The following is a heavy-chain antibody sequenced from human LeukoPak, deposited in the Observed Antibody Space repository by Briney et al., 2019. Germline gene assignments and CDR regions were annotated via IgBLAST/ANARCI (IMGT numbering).Heavy chain of an antibody. D-gene: IGHD1-26*01. CDR1: GYTFTSYA. V-gene: IGHV1-3*01. CDR3: ARAPLFVGAGDY. CDR2: INAGNGNT. Sequence: ASVKVSCKASGYTFTSYAMHWVRQAPGQRLEWMGWINAGNGNTKYSQKFQGRVTITRDTSASTAYMELSSLRPEDTAVYYCARAPLFVGAGDYWGQGTLVTVSS. J-gene: IGHJ4*02.